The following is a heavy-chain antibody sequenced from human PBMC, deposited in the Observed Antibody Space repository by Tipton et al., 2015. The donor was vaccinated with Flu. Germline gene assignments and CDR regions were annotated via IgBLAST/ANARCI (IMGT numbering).Heavy chain of an antibody. CDR1: SYSISSGYY. CDR2: IYHRGT. CDR3: AKVEGSFEQGHCIGPNCWIDA. Sequence: TLSLTCAVSSYSISSGYYWGWIRQPPGKGLEWIGSIYHRGTNSNPSLKSRVTISIDTPKNQFSLRLSSVTAADTAAYYCAKVEGSFEQGHCIGPNCWIDAWGQGTLVTVSS. J-gene: IGHJ5*02. V-gene: IGHV4-38-2*01. D-gene: IGHD2-15*01.